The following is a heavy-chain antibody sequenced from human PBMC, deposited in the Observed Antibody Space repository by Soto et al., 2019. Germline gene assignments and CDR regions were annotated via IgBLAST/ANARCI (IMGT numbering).Heavy chain of an antibody. J-gene: IGHJ4*02. CDR3: ARINDSSGYSYRRLDY. Sequence: SETLSLTCTVSGGSISSGDYYWSWIRQPPGKCLEWIGYIYYSGSTYYNPSLKSRVTISVDTSKNQFSLKLSSVTAADTAVYYCARINDSSGYSYRRLDYWGQGTLVTVYS. V-gene: IGHV4-30-4*01. CDR1: GGSISSGDYY. D-gene: IGHD3-22*01. CDR2: IYYSGST.